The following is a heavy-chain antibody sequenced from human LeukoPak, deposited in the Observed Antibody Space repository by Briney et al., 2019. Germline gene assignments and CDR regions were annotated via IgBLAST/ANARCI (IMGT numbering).Heavy chain of an antibody. V-gene: IGHV3-11*05. D-gene: IGHD1-1*01. Sequence: PGGSLRLSCAASGFTFSDYYMSWVRQAPGKGVEWLSYISSSSSYTNYADSVNVRFTISIDNANNSLYLQMNSLRAEDTAVYYCARDSDRNDYAHFDYWGQGTLVTVSS. CDR2: ISSSSSYT. CDR3: ARDSDRNDYAHFDY. CDR1: GFTFSDYY. J-gene: IGHJ4*02.